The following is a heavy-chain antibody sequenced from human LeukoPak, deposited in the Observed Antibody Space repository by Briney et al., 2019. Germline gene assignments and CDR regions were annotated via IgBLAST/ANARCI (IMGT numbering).Heavy chain of an antibody. CDR3: ARDLAISQRWPHPL. Sequence: GGSLRLSCAASGFTFSSYSMNWVRPAPGKGLEWVSSISSSSSYIYYADSVKGRFTISRDNAKNSLYLQMNSLRAEDTAVYYCARDLAISQRWPHPLGGQGTLVTVSS. V-gene: IGHV3-21*01. CDR2: ISSSSSYI. CDR1: GFTFSSYS. J-gene: IGHJ4*02. D-gene: IGHD5-24*01.